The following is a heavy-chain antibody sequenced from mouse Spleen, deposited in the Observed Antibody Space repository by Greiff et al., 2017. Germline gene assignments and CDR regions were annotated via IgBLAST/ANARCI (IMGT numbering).Heavy chain of an antibody. Sequence: EVKLVESGGGLVKPGGSLKLSCAASGFTFSDYGMHWVRQAPEKGLEWVAYISSGSSTIYYADTVKGRFTISRDNAKNTLFLQMTSLRSEDTAMYYCARPHYGSSFRYFDVWGTGTTVTVSS. CDR1: GFTFSDYG. CDR3: ARPHYGSSFRYFDV. J-gene: IGHJ1*03. D-gene: IGHD1-1*01. CDR2: ISSGSSTI. V-gene: IGHV5-17*01.